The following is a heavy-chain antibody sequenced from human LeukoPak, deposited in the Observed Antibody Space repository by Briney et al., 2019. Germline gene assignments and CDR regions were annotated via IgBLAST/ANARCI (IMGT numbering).Heavy chain of an antibody. CDR1: GFIFSNAW. CDR2: IKSKTEGGTT. Sequence: GGSLRLSCAASGFIFSNAWMNWVRQAPGKGLEWVGRIKSKTEGGTTDYAAPVKGRFTISRDDSQDTVDLQISSLTAEDTAMYFCTTTYIVASTRKFGDYWGQGTLVVVSS. D-gene: IGHD5-12*01. J-gene: IGHJ4*02. CDR3: TTTYIVASTRKFGDY. V-gene: IGHV3-15*01.